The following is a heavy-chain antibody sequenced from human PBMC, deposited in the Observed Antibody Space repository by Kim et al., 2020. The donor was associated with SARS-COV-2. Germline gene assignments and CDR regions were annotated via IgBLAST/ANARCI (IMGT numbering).Heavy chain of an antibody. D-gene: IGHD6-13*01. CDR3: ARPTHSSSWYWGVEGYYFDY. V-gene: IGHV3-30*04. Sequence: GGSLRLSCAASGFTFSSYAMHWVRQAPGKGLEWVAVISYDGSNKYYADSVKGRFTISRDNSKNTLYLQMNSLRAEDTAVYYCARPTHSSSWYWGVEGYYFDYWGQGTLVTVSS. CDR2: ISYDGSNK. J-gene: IGHJ4*02. CDR1: GFTFSSYA.